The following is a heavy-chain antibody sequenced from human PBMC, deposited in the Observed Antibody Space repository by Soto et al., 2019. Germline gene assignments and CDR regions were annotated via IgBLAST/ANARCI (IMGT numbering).Heavy chain of an antibody. J-gene: IGHJ4*02. D-gene: IGHD2-8*02. V-gene: IGHV1-69*01. CDR1: GGTFNSFL. CDR2: IVPLFGTT. CDR3: VVRDEQYGVFTGNDVTSFDS. Sequence: QVQLVQSGAEVKKPGSSVKVSCKSSGGTFNSFLVSWVRQAPGQGLEWMGGIVPLFGTTQYAQKFQGRVILTAAGSASTAYVALRSLRSDDTALSYWVVRDEQYGVFTGNDVTSFDSWGQGTLITVSS.